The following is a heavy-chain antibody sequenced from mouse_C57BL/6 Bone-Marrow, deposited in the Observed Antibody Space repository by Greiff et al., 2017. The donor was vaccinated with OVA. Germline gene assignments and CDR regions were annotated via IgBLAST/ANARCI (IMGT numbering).Heavy chain of an antibody. V-gene: IGHV1-81*01. D-gene: IGHD6-5*01. CDR2: IYPRSGNT. CDR1: GYTFTSYG. Sequence: VKLMESGAELARPGASVKLSCKASGYTFTSYGISWVKQRTGQGLEWIGEIYPRSGNTYYNEKFKGKATLTADKSSSTAYMELRSLTSEDSAVYFCAREEAYAIRRDWYFDVWGTGTTVTVSS. CDR3: AREEAYAIRRDWYFDV. J-gene: IGHJ1*03.